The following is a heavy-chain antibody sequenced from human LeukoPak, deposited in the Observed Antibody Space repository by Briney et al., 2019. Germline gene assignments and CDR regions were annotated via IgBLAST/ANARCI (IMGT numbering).Heavy chain of an antibody. CDR3: ARFGSSSWYYYYYGMDV. CDR2: IYYSGST. V-gene: IGHV4-59*01. CDR1: GGSISSYY. D-gene: IGHD6-13*01. J-gene: IGHJ6*02. Sequence: SETLSLTCTVSGGSISSYYWSWIRQPPGKGLEWIGYIYYSGSTNYNPSLKSRVTISVDTSKNQFSLKLSSVTAADTAVYYCARFGSSSWYYYYYGMDVWGQGTTVTVSS.